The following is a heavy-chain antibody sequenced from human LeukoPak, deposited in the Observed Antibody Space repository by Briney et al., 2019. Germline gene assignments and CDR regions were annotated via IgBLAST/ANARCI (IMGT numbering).Heavy chain of an antibody. CDR1: GGTFSSYA. CDR3: ARAPVVITREYYYDY. D-gene: IGHD3-22*01. J-gene: IGHJ4*02. V-gene: IGHV1-69*05. CDR2: IIPIFGTA. Sequence: SVKVSCKASGGTFSSYAISWVRQAPGQGLEWMGGIIPIFGTANYAQKFQGRVTITTDESTSTAYMELSSLRSEDTAVYYCARAPVVITREYYYDYWGQGTLVTVSS.